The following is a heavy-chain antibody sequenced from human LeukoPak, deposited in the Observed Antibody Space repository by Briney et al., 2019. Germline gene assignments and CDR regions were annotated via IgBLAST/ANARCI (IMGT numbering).Heavy chain of an antibody. CDR2: ISSSSSYI. Sequence: GGSLRLSCAASGFTFSSYSMNWVRQAPGKGLEWVSSISSSSSYIYYADSVKGRFTISRDNAKNSLYLQMNSLRAEDTAVYYCARDLKWIGEEGPFDYWGRGTLVTVSS. D-gene: IGHD3-10*01. CDR3: ARDLKWIGEEGPFDY. CDR1: GFTFSSYS. J-gene: IGHJ4*02. V-gene: IGHV3-21*01.